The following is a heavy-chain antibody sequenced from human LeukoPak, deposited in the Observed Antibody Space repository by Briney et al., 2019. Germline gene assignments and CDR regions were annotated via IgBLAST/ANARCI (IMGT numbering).Heavy chain of an antibody. V-gene: IGHV4-59*01. CDR1: GGSISSYY. Sequence: PSETLSLTCIVSGGSISSYYWSWIRQPPGKGLEWIGYIYYSGSTNYNPSLKSRVTISVDTSKDQFSLKLSSVTAADTAVYYCAREYRDIVVVPAATVGSYGMDVWGQGTTVTVSS. D-gene: IGHD2-2*01. CDR3: AREYRDIVVVPAATVGSYGMDV. J-gene: IGHJ6*02. CDR2: IYYSGST.